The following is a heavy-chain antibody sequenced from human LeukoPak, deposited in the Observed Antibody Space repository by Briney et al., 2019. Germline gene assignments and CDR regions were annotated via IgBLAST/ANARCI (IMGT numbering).Heavy chain of an antibody. V-gene: IGHV4-39*07. D-gene: IGHD3-22*01. CDR1: GGSIRSTTYY. CDR3: ARETLSSGYLDY. J-gene: IGHJ4*02. Sequence: NPSETLSLTCSVSGGSIRSTTYYWGWIRQPPGKGLEWIGEINRSGSTNYNPSLKSRVTISVDTSKNQFSLKLSSVTAADTAVYYCARETLSSGYLDYWGQGTLVTVSS. CDR2: INRSGST.